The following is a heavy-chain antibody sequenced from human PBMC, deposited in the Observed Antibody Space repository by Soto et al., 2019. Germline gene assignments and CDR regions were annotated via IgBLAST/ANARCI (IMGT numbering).Heavy chain of an antibody. CDR1: GVSIIYTSYY. CDR2: IYFNGNT. J-gene: IGHJ4*02. CDR3: TRQGSY. Sequence: SLTLPLTNTVSGVSIIYTSYYWGGVRQPPWKGLDWMVNIYFNGNTVYDPSLKSRVTISVYTASNQLSLMLTSVDSAGTAVYECTRQGSYSRQGTLVPVPS. V-gene: IGHV4-39*01.